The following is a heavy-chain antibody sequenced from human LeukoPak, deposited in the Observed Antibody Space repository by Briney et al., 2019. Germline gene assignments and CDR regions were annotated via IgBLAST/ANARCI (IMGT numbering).Heavy chain of an antibody. V-gene: IGHV4-34*01. J-gene: IGHJ4*02. CDR1: GGSFSGYY. Sequence: PSETLSLTCAVYGGSFSGYYWSGIRQPPGKGREWSGEINHSGSTNYNPSLKSRVTISVDTSKNQFSLKLSSVTAADTAVYYCARVVHSSGWYFDYWGQGTLVTVSS. CDR2: INHSGST. CDR3: ARVVHSSGWYFDY. D-gene: IGHD6-19*01.